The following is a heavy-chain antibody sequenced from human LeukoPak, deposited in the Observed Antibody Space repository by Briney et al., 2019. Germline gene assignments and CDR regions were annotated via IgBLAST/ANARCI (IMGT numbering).Heavy chain of an antibody. CDR2: INPSGGST. V-gene: IGHV1-46*01. CDR1: GYTFTSYY. J-gene: IGHJ4*02. D-gene: IGHD3-3*01. CDR3: ARVRARTSGFDY. Sequence: ASVKVSCKASGYTFTSYYMHWVRQAPGQGLVRMGVINPSGGSTVYAPKFQGRVTLTRDTSTTTVYMELSSLRSEDTAVYYCARVRARTSGFDYWGQGTLVTVSS.